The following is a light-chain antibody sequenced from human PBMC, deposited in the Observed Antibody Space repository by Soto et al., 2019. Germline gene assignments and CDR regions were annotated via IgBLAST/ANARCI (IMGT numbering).Light chain of an antibody. V-gene: IGLV2-11*01. CDR3: CSYAGSFTWV. CDR1: SSDLGGYNY. CDR2: DVT. J-gene: IGLJ3*02. Sequence: SVLTQPRSVSGSPGQSVTISCSGTSSDLGGYNYVSWYQHHPGKAPKLMIYDVTLRPSGVPDRFSGSKSGNTASLTISGLQAEDEADYYCCSYAGSFTWVFGGGTKVTVL.